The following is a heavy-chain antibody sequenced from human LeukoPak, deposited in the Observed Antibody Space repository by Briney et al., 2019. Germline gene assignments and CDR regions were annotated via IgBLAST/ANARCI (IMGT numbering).Heavy chain of an antibody. Sequence: ASETLSLTCSVSGYSISSAYYWGWIRQPPGKGLEWIGSIYHSGSTYYNPSLKSRVTISVDTSKNQFSLKLSSVTAADTAVYYCARSKAPYYYYYMDVWGKGTTVTISS. CDR2: IYHSGST. CDR1: GYSISSAYY. V-gene: IGHV4-38-2*02. J-gene: IGHJ6*03. CDR3: ARSKAPYYYYYMDV.